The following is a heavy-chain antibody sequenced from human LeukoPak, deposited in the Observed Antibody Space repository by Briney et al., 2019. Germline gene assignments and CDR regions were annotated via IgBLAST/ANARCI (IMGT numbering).Heavy chain of an antibody. V-gene: IGHV4-61*02. CDR3: ARYNWNDDGFDY. D-gene: IGHD1-1*01. CDR1: GGSTSSGSYY. J-gene: IGHJ4*02. CDR2: IYTSGST. Sequence: SETLSLTCTVSGGSTSSGSYYWSWIRQPAGKGLEWIGRIYTSGSTNYNPSLKSRVTISVDTSKNQFSLKLSSVTAADTAVYYCARYNWNDDGFDYWGQGTLVTVSS.